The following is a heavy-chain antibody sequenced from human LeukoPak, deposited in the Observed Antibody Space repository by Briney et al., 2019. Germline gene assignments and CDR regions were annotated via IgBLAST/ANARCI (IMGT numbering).Heavy chain of an antibody. CDR2: IIPIFGTA. CDR3: AMSIAVAGASDAFDI. J-gene: IGHJ3*02. D-gene: IGHD6-19*01. CDR1: GGTFSSYA. V-gene: IGHV1-69*01. Sequence: SVKVSCKASGGTFSSYAISWVRQAPGQGLEWMGGIIPIFGTANYAQKFQGRVTITADESTSTAYMELSSLRSEDTAVYYCAMSIAVAGASDAFDIWGQGTMVTVSS.